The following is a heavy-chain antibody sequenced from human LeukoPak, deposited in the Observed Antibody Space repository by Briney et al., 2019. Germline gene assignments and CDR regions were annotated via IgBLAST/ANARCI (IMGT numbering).Heavy chain of an antibody. V-gene: IGHV4-59*08. D-gene: IGHD2-21*02. Sequence: SETLSLTCTVSGGSISSYYWSWIRQPPGKGLEWIGYIYYSGSTNYNPSLKSRVTISVDTSKNQFSLKLSSVTAADTAVYYCARQVAHYCGGDCSYLDYWGQGTLVTVSS. J-gene: IGHJ4*02. CDR1: GGSISSYY. CDR2: IYYSGST. CDR3: ARQVAHYCGGDCSYLDY.